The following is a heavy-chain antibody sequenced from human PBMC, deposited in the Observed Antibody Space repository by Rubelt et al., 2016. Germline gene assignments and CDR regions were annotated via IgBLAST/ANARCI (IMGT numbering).Heavy chain of an antibody. Sequence: QVQLQQSGPGLVKPSQTLSLTCAISGDSVSSNTAAWNWISQSPSRGLEWLGRTYYRSDLRNDYAPFLKSRILVSQDIARKQFFSKLNSVTPGDTAVYNCARGWLGSGWSDWGQGTLVIVST. J-gene: IGHJ4*02. D-gene: IGHD6-19*01. CDR1: GDSVSSNTAA. V-gene: IGHV6-1*01. CDR3: ARGWLGSGWSD. CDR2: TYYRSDLRN.